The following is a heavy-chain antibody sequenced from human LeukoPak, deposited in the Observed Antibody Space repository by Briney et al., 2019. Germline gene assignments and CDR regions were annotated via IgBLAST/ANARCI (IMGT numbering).Heavy chain of an antibody. V-gene: IGHV3-48*04. J-gene: IGHJ4*02. CDR2: INSSSGTI. Sequence: GGSLRLSCAASGFKLIGYSMNWVRQAPGKGLEWVSYINSSSGTIIYTDSVKGRFTISRDNAKNSLYLQMNSLRAEDTAVYYCAKEGDNTGYRYFDDWGQGTLVTVSS. CDR1: GFKLIGYS. CDR3: AKEGDNTGYRYFDD. D-gene: IGHD3-22*01.